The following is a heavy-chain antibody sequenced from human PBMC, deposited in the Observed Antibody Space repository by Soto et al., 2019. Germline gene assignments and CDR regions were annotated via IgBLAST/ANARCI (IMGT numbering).Heavy chain of an antibody. J-gene: IGHJ5*02. Sequence: QVQLVQSGAEVKKPGSSVKVSCKASGGTFSSYAISWVRQAPGQGLEWMGGIIPIFGTANYAQKFQGRVTLTAYESTSTAYMELSSLRSEDTAVYYCARDKEYYDSSGYSNWFDPWGQGTLVTVSS. CDR1: GGTFSSYA. CDR2: IIPIFGTA. CDR3: ARDKEYYDSSGYSNWFDP. V-gene: IGHV1-69*12. D-gene: IGHD3-22*01.